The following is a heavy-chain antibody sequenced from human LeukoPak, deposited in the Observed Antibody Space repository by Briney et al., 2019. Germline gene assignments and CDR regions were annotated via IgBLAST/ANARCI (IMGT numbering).Heavy chain of an antibody. D-gene: IGHD3-3*01. CDR2: ISSSSSYL. CDR3: ARDSQPFWSGYYTVEYFQH. CDR1: GFTFSGSA. J-gene: IGHJ1*01. V-gene: IGHV3-21*01. Sequence: GGSLRLSCVVSGFTFSGSAVHWVRQAPGKGLEWVSSISSSSSYLYYADSVKGRFTISRDNAKNSLYLQMNSLRAEDTAVYYCARDSQPFWSGYYTVEYFQHWGQGTLVTVSS.